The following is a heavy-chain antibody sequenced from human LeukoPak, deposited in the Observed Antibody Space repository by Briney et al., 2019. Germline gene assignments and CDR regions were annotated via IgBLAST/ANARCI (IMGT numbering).Heavy chain of an antibody. J-gene: IGHJ4*02. Sequence: ASVKVSCKASGYTFTSYAMNWVRQAPGQGLEWMGWINTNTGNPTYAQGFTGRFVFSLGTSVSTAYLQISSLKAEDTAVYYCARDVRFLEWLPNYFDYWGQGTLVTVSS. CDR2: INTNTGNP. CDR3: ARDVRFLEWLPNYFDY. CDR1: GYTFTSYA. D-gene: IGHD3-3*01. V-gene: IGHV7-4-1*02.